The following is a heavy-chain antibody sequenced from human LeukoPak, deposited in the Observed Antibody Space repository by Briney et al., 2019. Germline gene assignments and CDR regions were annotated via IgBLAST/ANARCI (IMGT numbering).Heavy chain of an antibody. CDR2: ISGSGDGT. J-gene: IGHJ4*02. CDR1: GFTFSSYA. D-gene: IGHD2-2*02. V-gene: IGHV3-23*01. CDR3: AKGPNIYPH. Sequence: GGSLRLSRAASGFTFSSYAMSWVRQAPGKGLEWVSAISGSGDGTYYVDSVKGRFTISRDNSKNTLYLQMNSLRAEDTAVYYCAKGPNIYPHWGQGTLVPVSS.